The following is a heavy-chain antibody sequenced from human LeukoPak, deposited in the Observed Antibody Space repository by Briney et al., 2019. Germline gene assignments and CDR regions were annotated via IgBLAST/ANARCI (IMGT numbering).Heavy chain of an antibody. V-gene: IGHV4-31*03. CDR1: GGSISSGGYY. CDR3: ARELEAGIAAAGTTFDP. J-gene: IGHJ5*02. Sequence: SETLSLTCTVSGGSISSGGYYWSWIRQHPGKGLEWIGYIYYSGSTYYNPSLKSRATISVDTSKTQFSLKLSSVTAADTAVYYCARELEAGIAAAGTTFDPWGQGTLVTVSS. CDR2: IYYSGST. D-gene: IGHD6-13*01.